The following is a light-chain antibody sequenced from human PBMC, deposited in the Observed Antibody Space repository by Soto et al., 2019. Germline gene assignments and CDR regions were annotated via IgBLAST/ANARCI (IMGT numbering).Light chain of an antibody. CDR1: HSVMTN. J-gene: IGKJ4*01. V-gene: IGKV3-15*01. CDR3: QQFHRWPVP. CDR2: YAS. Sequence: EIVMTQSPAPLYVSPGERVTLSCRASHSVMTNLAWYQHKPGQAPRLLLSYASTGATVNPAMFTVSGYGTDFTLTSKSRRSEDVADYYCQQFHRWPVPFGGGAKVES.